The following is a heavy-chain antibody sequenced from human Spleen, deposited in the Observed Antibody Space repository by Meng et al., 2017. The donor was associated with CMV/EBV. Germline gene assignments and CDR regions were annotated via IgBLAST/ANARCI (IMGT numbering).Heavy chain of an antibody. CDR3: ARNVWCGGDCSAPLYYYYGMDV. CDR1: GGTFSSYA. D-gene: IGHD2-21*01. Sequence: SVKVSCKASGGTFSSYAISWVRQAPGQGLEWMGGIIPILGIANYAQKFQGRVTITADKSTSTAYMELSSLRSEDTAVYYCARNVWCGGDCSAPLYYYYGMDVWGQGTTVPSP. V-gene: IGHV1-69*10. CDR2: IIPILGIA. J-gene: IGHJ6*02.